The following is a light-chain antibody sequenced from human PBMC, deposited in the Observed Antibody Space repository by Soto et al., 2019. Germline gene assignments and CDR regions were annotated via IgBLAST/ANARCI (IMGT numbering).Light chain of an antibody. CDR2: DVS. V-gene: IGLV2-14*01. CDR1: SSDVGGYNY. J-gene: IGLJ2*01. Sequence: QSALTQPASVSGSPGQSITISCTGTSSDVGGYNYVSWYQQHPGKAPKLMIYDVSNRPSGVSNRFSGSKSGNTASLTISGRQAEDEDDYYCSSYISSSTYVVFGGGTKLTVL. CDR3: SSYISSSTYVV.